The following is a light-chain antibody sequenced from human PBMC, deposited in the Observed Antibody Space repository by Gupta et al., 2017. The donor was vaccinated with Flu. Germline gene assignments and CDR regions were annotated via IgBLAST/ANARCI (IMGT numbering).Light chain of an antibody. CDR1: SGSIASNF. J-gene: IGLJ2*01. V-gene: IGLV6-57*01. CDR3: QSFDNYNRAI. CDR2: EDH. Sequence: VTITSTRNSGSIASNFVQCHPQRPGSSPTTLIYEDHQRHSGVPDRFSGSVDSSSNAATLTISGLKPEDEADYYCQSFDNYNRAIFGGGTKLTVL.